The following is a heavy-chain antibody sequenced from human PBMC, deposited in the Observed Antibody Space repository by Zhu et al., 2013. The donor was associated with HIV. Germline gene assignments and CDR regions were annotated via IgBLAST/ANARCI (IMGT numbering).Heavy chain of an antibody. CDR3: ARGRFVYGDILTF. D-gene: IGHD4-17*01. Sequence: QVQLVQSGAEVKKPGSSVKVSCKASGYTFASYDIHWVRQATGQGLEWMGWMNPNSGNTGYAQKFQDKITMTRNTSIMTAYMELSSLRFEDTALYYCARGRFVYGDILTFWGQGTPVSVSS. J-gene: IGHJ4*02. V-gene: IGHV1-8*02. CDR1: GYTFASYD. CDR2: MNPNSGNT.